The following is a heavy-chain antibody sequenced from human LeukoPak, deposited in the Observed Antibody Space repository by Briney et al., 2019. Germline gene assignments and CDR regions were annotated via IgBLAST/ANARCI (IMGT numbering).Heavy chain of an antibody. Sequence: PGRSLRLSCAASGFTFSTYGMHWVRQAPGKGLEWVAVIWYDGSNKYYAESVKGRFTISRDNSKNTLYLQMNSLRGEDTAVYYCAKAHLLDWLLPFDYWGQGTLVTVSS. J-gene: IGHJ4*02. CDR3: AKAHLLDWLLPFDY. V-gene: IGHV3-33*06. D-gene: IGHD3/OR15-3a*01. CDR2: IWYDGSNK. CDR1: GFTFSTYG.